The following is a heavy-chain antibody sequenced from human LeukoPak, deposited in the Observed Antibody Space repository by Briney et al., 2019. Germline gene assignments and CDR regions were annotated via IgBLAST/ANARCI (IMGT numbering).Heavy chain of an antibody. Sequence: PSETLSLTCTVSGVSISSYYWSWLRQPPGKGLEWIGYIYHSGSTYYNPSLKSRVTISVDRSKNQFSLKLSSVTAADTAVYYCARAQGVPAESKYYYGMDVWGQGTTVTVSS. CDR3: ARAQGVPAESKYYYGMDV. CDR1: GVSISSYY. D-gene: IGHD2-2*01. J-gene: IGHJ6*02. V-gene: IGHV4-59*12. CDR2: IYHSGST.